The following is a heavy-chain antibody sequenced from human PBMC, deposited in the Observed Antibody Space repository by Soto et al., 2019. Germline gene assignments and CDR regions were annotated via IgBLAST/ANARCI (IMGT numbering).Heavy chain of an antibody. D-gene: IGHD3-16*01. Sequence: PGGSLRLSCAASGIVFSDYMSWVRQAPGKGLEWLSYISGSGRTIYSADSVKGRLTISRDNATNSLYLQMNNVRTEDTAVYYCARLPFPWGWFDPWGQGTLVTVSS. CDR3: ARLPFPWGWFDP. CDR2: ISGSGRTI. J-gene: IGHJ5*02. V-gene: IGHV3-11*01. CDR1: GIVFSDY.